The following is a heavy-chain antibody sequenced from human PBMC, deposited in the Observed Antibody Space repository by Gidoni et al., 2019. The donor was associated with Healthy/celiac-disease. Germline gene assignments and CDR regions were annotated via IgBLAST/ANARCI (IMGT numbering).Heavy chain of an antibody. CDR3: ARESHCSGGSCYSYYFDY. D-gene: IGHD2-15*01. J-gene: IGHJ4*02. Sequence: VQLVESGGGLIQPGGSLRLSCSASGFTVRSNYMSWVRQAPGKGLEWVSVIDSGGSTYYADSVKGRFTISRDNSKNTLYLQMNSLRAEDTAVYYCARESHCSGGSCYSYYFDYWGQGTLVTVSS. CDR2: IDSGGST. CDR1: GFTVRSNY. V-gene: IGHV3-53*01.